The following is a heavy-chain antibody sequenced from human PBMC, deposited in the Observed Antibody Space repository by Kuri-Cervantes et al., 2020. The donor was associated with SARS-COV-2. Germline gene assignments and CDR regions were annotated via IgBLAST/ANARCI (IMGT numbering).Heavy chain of an antibody. CDR2: ISYDGSNK. CDR3: AKEERTAFDY. Sequence: LSLTCAASGSTFSSYGMHWVRQAPGKGLEWVAVISYDGSNKYYADSVKGRFTISRDNSKNTLYLQMNSLRAEDTAVYYCAKEERTAFDYWGQGTLVTVSS. V-gene: IGHV3-30*18. J-gene: IGHJ4*02. CDR1: GSTFSSYG.